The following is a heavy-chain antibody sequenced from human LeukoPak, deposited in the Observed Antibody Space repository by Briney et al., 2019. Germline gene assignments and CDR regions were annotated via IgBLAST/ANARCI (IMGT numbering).Heavy chain of an antibody. J-gene: IGHJ6*03. V-gene: IGHV4-4*02. CDR2: IYHSGST. CDR1: GGSISSSNW. Sequence: SETLSLTCAVSGGSISSSNWWSWVRQPPGKGLEWIGEIYHSGSTNYNPSLKSRVTISVDTSRNQFFLKMSSVTAADTANSYYMDVWGKGTTVTVSS. CDR3: MDV.